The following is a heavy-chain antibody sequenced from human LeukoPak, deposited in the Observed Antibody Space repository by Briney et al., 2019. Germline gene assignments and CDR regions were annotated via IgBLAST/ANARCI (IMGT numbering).Heavy chain of an antibody. CDR3: ARDIVVVPAAIERYYYYYYMDV. J-gene: IGHJ6*03. D-gene: IGHD2-2*02. CDR2: IYTSGST. Sequence: PSQTLSLTCTVSGGSISSGSYYWSWIRQPAGKGLEWIGRIYTSGSTNHNPSLKSRVTISVDTSKNQFSLKLSSVTAADTAVYYCARDIVVVPAAIERYYYYYYMDVWGKGTTVTVSS. V-gene: IGHV4-61*02. CDR1: GGSISSGSYY.